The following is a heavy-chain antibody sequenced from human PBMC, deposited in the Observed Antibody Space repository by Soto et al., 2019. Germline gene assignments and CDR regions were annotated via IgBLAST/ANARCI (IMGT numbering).Heavy chain of an antibody. Sequence: SETLSLTCRVSDGSMNSDSSYWGWIRQPPGKGLEWIGVINHSGSTYHNLSLKGRVTMSVDASRNQFSLKLTSMTAADTAVYYCARLGGYVSVGYYYLWDSWGQGTLVTVSS. CDR2: INHSGST. CDR1: DGSMNSDSSY. J-gene: IGHJ4*02. CDR3: ARLGGYVSVGYYYLWDS. D-gene: IGHD3-22*01. V-gene: IGHV4-39*01.